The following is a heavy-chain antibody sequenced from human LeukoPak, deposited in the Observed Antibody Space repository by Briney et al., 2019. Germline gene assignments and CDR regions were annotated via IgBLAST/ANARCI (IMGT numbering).Heavy chain of an antibody. V-gene: IGHV3-30*02. Sequence: PGGSLRLSCAASGFTFSNYGMHWVRQAPGKGLEWVAFIRYDGNNKYYADSVKGRFTISRDNSKNTLYLQMNSLRAGDTAVFYCAKDRGSSSSRYFDYWGQGTLVTVSS. CDR2: IRYDGNNK. CDR3: AKDRGSSSSRYFDY. D-gene: IGHD6-6*01. CDR1: GFTFSNYG. J-gene: IGHJ4*02.